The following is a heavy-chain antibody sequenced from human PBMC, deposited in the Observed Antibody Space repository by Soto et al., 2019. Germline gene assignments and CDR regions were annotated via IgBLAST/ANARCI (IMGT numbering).Heavy chain of an antibody. CDR1: GFTFSSYA. Sequence: QVQLVESGGGVVQPGRSLRLSCAASGFTFSSYAMHWVRQAPGKGLEWVAVISYDGSNKYYADSVKGRFTISRDNSKNTLYLQMNSLRAEDTAVYYCARSLIAVAVGGCDPWCQGTLVTVSA. V-gene: IGHV3-30-3*01. J-gene: IGHJ5*02. D-gene: IGHD6-19*01. CDR3: ARSLIAVAVGGCDP. CDR2: ISYDGSNK.